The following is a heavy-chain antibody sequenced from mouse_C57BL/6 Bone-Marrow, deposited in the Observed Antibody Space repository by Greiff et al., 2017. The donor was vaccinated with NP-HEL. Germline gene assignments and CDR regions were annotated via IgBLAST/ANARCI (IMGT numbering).Heavy chain of an antibody. CDR2: INPNNGGT. J-gene: IGHJ4*01. CDR1: GYTFTDYY. V-gene: IGHV1-26*01. CDR3: APRYCYAMDY. Sequence: EVQLQQSGPELVKPGASVKISCKASGYTFTDYYMNWVKQSHGKSLEWIGDINPNNGGTSYNQKFKGKATLTVDKSSSTAYMELRSLTSEDSAVYYCAPRYCYAMDYWGQGTSVTVSS.